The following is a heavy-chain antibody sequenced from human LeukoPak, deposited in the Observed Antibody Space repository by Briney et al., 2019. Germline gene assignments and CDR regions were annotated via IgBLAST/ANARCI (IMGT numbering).Heavy chain of an antibody. CDR2: IYYSGST. CDR3: ARGADRIAAAGHWFDP. Sequence: TPSETLSLTCTVSGGSTSSSSYHWGWIRQPPGKGLEWIGSIYYSGSTYYNPSLKSRVTISVDTSKNQFSLKLSSVTAADTAVYYCARGADRIAAAGHWFDPWGQGTLVTVSS. J-gene: IGHJ5*02. D-gene: IGHD6-13*01. CDR1: GGSTSSSSYH. V-gene: IGHV4-39*07.